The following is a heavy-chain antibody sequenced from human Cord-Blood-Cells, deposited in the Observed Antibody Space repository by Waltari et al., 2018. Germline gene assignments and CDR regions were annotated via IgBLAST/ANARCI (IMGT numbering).Heavy chain of an antibody. CDR2: IKQDGSEK. V-gene: IGHV3-7*01. Sequence: EVQLVESGGGLVQPGGSLSRSGEASGFTFSSYWMSWVRQAHGKGREGVAKIKQDGSEKYYVDSVKGRFTISRYNAKNSLYLQMNSVRAEDTAVYYGARDSSAFDYWGQGTLVTVSS. D-gene: IGHD6-25*01. CDR1: GFTFSSYW. J-gene: IGHJ4*02. CDR3: ARDSSAFDY.